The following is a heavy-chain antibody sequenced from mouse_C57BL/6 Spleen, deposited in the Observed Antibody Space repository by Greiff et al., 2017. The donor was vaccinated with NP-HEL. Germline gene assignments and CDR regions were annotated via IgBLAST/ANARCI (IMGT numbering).Heavy chain of an antibody. J-gene: IGHJ2*01. CDR1: GYTFTRDW. V-gene: IGHV1-69*01. Sequence: QVQLQQPGAELVMPGASVKLSCKASGYTFTRDWMHWVKQRPGQGLEWIGEIDPSDSYTNYNQKFKGKSTLTVDKSSSTAYMQLRSLTSEDSAVSYCARVYSPSLDYWGQGTTLTVSS. CDR2: IDPSDSYT. D-gene: IGHD2-12*01. CDR3: ARVYSPSLDY.